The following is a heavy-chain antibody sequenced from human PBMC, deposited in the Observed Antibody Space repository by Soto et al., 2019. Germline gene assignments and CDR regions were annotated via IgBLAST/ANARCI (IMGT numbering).Heavy chain of an antibody. CDR1: GFTFSSYA. V-gene: IGHV3-30-3*01. CDR3: ARGSVAGYFDY. J-gene: IGHJ4*02. Sequence: AGGSLRLSCAASGFTFSSYAMHWVRQAPGKGLEWVAVISYDGSNKYYADSVKGRFTISRDNSKNTLYLQMNSLRAEDTAVYYCARGSVAGYFDYWGQGTLVTVSS. D-gene: IGHD6-19*01. CDR2: ISYDGSNK.